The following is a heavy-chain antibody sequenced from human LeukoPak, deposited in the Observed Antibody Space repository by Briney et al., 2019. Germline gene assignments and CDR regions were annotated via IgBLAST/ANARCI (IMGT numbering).Heavy chain of an antibody. CDR3: ARIVLEGSGSWTPIEDY. CDR2: MYHSGST. J-gene: IGHJ4*02. V-gene: IGHV4-39*07. Sequence: PSETLSLTCTVSGVSISSSNSYWGWIRQPPGKGLEWIGSMYHSGSTNYNPSLKSRVTILVATSKNQFSLKLRSVTAADTAVYYCARIVLEGSGSWTPIEDYWGQGTLVTVPS. CDR1: GVSISSSNSY. D-gene: IGHD1-26*01.